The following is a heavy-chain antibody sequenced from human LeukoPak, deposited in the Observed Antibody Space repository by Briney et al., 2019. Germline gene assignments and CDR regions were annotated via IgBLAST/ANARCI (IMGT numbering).Heavy chain of an antibody. CDR3: ARDHPFGFRGVID. V-gene: IGHV4-59*01. J-gene: IGHJ4*02. CDR2: IYYSGST. D-gene: IGHD3-10*01. Sequence: PSETLSLTCTVSGGSISSYYWSWIRQPPGKGLEWIGYIYYSGSTNYNPSLKSRVTISVDTSKNQFFLKLSSVTAADTAVYYCARDHPFGFRGVIDWGQGTLVTVSS. CDR1: GGSISSYY.